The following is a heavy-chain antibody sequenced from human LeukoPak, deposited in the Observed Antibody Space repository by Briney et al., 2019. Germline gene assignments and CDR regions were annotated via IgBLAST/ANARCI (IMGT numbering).Heavy chain of an antibody. D-gene: IGHD6-13*01. CDR1: GFTVSSNY. Sequence: GGFLRLSCAASGFTVSSNYMSWVRQAPGKGLEWVSVIYSGGSTYYADSVKGRFTISRDNSKNTLYLQMNSPRAEDAAVYYCARGGSSSWYVISYSDYWGQGTLVTVSS. CDR2: IYSGGST. J-gene: IGHJ4*02. V-gene: IGHV3-53*01. CDR3: ARGGSSSWYVISYSDY.